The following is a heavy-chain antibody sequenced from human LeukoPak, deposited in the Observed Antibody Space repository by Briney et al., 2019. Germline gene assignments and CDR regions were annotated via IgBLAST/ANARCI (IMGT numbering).Heavy chain of an antibody. CDR3: XRXSXXTTXPP. D-gene: IGHD4-17*01. J-gene: IGHJ5*02. V-gene: IGHV1-2*02. Sequence: ASVKVSCKASGYTFTGYYMHWVRQAPGQGLEWMGWINPNSGGTNYAQKFQGRVTMTRNTSISTAYMELSRLRSDDTAVYYCXRXSXXTTXPPWGQGTLVTVSS. CDR2: INPNSGGT. CDR1: GYTFTGYY.